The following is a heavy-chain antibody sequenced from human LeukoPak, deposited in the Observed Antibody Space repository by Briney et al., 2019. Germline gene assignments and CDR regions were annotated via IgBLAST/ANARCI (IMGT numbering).Heavy chain of an antibody. CDR2: TYYRSKWYN. Sequence: SQTLSHTCAISGDSVSSKSAAWNWLRQSPSRGLEWLGRTYYRSKWYNDYAVSVESRITINPDTSKNQFSPQLNSVTPEDTAVYYCARGSQSSRWFDPWGQGTLVTVSS. CDR1: GDSVSSKSAA. V-gene: IGHV6-1*01. J-gene: IGHJ5*02. CDR3: ARGSQSSRWFDP. D-gene: IGHD6-6*01.